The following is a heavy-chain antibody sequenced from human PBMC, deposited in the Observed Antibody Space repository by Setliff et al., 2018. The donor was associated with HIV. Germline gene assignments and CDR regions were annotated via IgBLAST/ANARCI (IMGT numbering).Heavy chain of an antibody. CDR2: TSSSGNT. Sequence: SETLSLTCTVSGGSISSTSYYWGWIRQPPGTGLEWIGSTSSSGNTYYNPCLKSRVTTSVDTPKHQCSLKLNSVTAADTAVYYCAKTIGGYFDIFDNWGQGTLVTVSS. CDR1: GGSISSTSYY. V-gene: IGHV4-39*01. D-gene: IGHD3-9*01. J-gene: IGHJ4*02. CDR3: AKTIGGYFDIFDN.